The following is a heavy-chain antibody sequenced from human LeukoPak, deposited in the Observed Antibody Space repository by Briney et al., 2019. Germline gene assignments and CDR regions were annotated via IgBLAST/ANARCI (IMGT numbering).Heavy chain of an antibody. CDR1: GFTFSSYS. CDR3: ARVPSKGFSYYFDY. CDR2: ISSSSSTI. D-gene: IGHD3-3*01. V-gene: IGHV3-48*01. J-gene: IGHJ4*02. Sequence: GGSLRLSCAASGFTFSSYSMNWVRQAPGKGLEWVSYISSSSSTIYYADSVKGRFTISRDNAKNSLYLQMNSLRAEDTAVYYCARVPSKGFSYYFDYWGQGTLVTVSS.